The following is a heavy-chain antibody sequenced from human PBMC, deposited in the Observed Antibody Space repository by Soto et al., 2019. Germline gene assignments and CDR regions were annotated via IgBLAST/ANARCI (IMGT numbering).Heavy chain of an antibody. J-gene: IGHJ5*02. CDR3: ARLAPYGSGSYSFRYNWFDP. CDR1: GFSVSSSH. D-gene: IGHD3-10*01. Sequence: LRLSCAASGFSVSSSHMNWVRQAPGKGLEWVSVIYSGGSAYYAVSVKGRFTISRDNSRNTVFLQMNGLRAEDTAVYYCARLAPYGSGSYSFRYNWFDPWGPGTLVTVSS. CDR2: IYSGGSA. V-gene: IGHV3-53*01.